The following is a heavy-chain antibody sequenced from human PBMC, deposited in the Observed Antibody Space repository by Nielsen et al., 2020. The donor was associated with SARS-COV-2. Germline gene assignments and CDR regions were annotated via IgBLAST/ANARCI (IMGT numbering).Heavy chain of an antibody. D-gene: IGHD3-10*01. Sequence: GESLKISCKGSGYSFTSYWIGWVRQMPGKGLEWMGIIYPGDSDTRYSPSFQGHVTISVDKSVSTAFLQWSSLKASDSAVYYCARLTSFGSGYYYRYLEIWGNGTTVTVSS. CDR1: GYSFTSYW. V-gene: IGHV5-51*01. CDR3: ARLTSFGSGYYYRYLEI. J-gene: IGHJ6*03. CDR2: IYPGDSDT.